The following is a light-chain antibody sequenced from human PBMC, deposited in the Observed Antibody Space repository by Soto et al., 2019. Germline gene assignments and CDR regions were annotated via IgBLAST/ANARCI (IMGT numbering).Light chain of an antibody. CDR3: EQYGSSPVIT. J-gene: IGKJ5*01. Sequence: ILLTQSPGTLALSPGERASLACSGSQSVSSSYLAWYQQKPGQAPRLLIYGASSRATGIPDRFSGSGFGTDFTLTISRLEAEDFGVYYCEQYGSSPVITLGQGTRLEIK. CDR2: GAS. V-gene: IGKV3-20*01. CDR1: QSVSSSY.